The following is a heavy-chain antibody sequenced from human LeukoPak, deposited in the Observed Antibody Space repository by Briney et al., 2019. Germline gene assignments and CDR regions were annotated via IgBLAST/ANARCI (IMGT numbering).Heavy chain of an antibody. CDR2: TFQGGGEI. CDR3: ATYRQVMLPFDA. J-gene: IGHJ4*02. V-gene: IGHV3-23*01. CDR1: GFTFSDFA. D-gene: IGHD5-18*01. Sequence: GGSLRLSCAASGFTFSDFAMIWVRQPPGKGLEWASSTFQGGGEIHYADSVRGRFTISRDNSRSTLFLQMNSLRGEDTAIYYCATYRQVMLPFDAWGQGTLVTVSS.